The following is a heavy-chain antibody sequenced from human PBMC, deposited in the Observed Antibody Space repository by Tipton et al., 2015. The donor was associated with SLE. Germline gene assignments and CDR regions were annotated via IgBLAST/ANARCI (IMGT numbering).Heavy chain of an antibody. CDR1: GGSISRGSYY. CDR2: ISTSGST. V-gene: IGHV4-61*02. J-gene: IGHJ6*03. Sequence: TLSLTCTVSGGSISRGSYYWSWIRQPAGKGLEWIGRISTSGSTHYNPSLKSRVAISVDTSQNQFSLRLSSVTAADTAVYYCASIGPIYYYYYYMDVWGKGTTVTVSS. CDR3: ASIGPIYYYYYYMDV.